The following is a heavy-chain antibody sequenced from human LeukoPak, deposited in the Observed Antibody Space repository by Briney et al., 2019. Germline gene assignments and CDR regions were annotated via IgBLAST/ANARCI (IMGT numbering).Heavy chain of an antibody. Sequence: GGSLRLSCAASGFTFSSYAMSWVRQAPGKGLEWVSAISGSGGSTYYADSVKGRFTISRDNSKNTLYLQMNSLRPEDTAVYYCAKDFRDGYNHPSYYFDSWGQGILVTVST. CDR1: GFTFSSYA. V-gene: IGHV3-23*01. J-gene: IGHJ4*02. D-gene: IGHD5-24*01. CDR3: AKDFRDGYNHPSYYFDS. CDR2: ISGSGGST.